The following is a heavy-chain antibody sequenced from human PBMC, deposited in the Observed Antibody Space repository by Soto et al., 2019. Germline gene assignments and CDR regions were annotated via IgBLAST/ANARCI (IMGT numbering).Heavy chain of an antibody. J-gene: IGHJ4*02. Sequence: SETLSLTCTVSGGSISSGGYYWSWIRQHPGKGLEWIGYIYYSGSTYYNPSLKSRVTISVDTSKNQFSLKLSSVTAADTAVYYCARVHPQLVLWDYWGQGTLVTVSS. V-gene: IGHV4-31*03. CDR1: GGSISSGGYY. D-gene: IGHD6-13*01. CDR2: IYYSGST. CDR3: ARVHPQLVLWDY.